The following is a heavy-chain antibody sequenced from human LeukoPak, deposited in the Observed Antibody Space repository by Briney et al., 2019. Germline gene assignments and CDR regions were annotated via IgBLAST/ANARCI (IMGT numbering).Heavy chain of an antibody. CDR3: ASTSNYAFNI. CDR2: IYYSGST. D-gene: IGHD5-24*01. Sequence: SETLSLTCTVSGGSISSYYWSWIRQPPGKGLEWIGYIYYSGSTNSNPSLKSRVTISVDTSKNQFSLKVRSVTAADAAVYYCASTSNYAFNIWGQGTMVTVSS. J-gene: IGHJ3*02. CDR1: GGSISSYY. V-gene: IGHV4-59*08.